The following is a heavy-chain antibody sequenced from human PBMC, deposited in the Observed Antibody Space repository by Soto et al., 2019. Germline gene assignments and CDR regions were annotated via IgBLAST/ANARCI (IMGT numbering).Heavy chain of an antibody. CDR1: GGSISSGGYY. J-gene: IGHJ4*02. V-gene: IGHV4-31*03. CDR2: IYYSGST. Sequence: LSLTCTVSGGSISSGGYYWSWIRQHPGKGLEWIGYIYYSGSTYYNPSLKSRVTISVDRSKNQFSLKLSSVTAADTAVYYCARGPSTAAGMVFDYWGQGTLVTVSS. D-gene: IGHD6-13*01. CDR3: ARGPSTAAGMVFDY.